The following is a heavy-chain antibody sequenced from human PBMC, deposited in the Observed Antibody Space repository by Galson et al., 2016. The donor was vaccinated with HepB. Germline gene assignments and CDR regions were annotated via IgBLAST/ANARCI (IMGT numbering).Heavy chain of an antibody. V-gene: IGHV4-38-2*02. Sequence: SETLSLTCTVSGYSISSGYYWGWIRQAPGKGLEWMGSIYYSGSTNYNPSLKSRVTISLDTSKNQFSLRLTSVAAEDTAVYYCARGEETYRRARSLDPWGQGTLVTVSS. D-gene: IGHD5-24*01. J-gene: IGHJ5*02. CDR2: IYYSGST. CDR3: ARGEETYRRARSLDP. CDR1: GYSISSGYY.